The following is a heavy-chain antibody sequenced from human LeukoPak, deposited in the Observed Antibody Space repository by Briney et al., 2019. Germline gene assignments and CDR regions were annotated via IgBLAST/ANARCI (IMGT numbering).Heavy chain of an antibody. CDR3: AKSISGYSYGYNY. CDR1: GFTFSSYW. V-gene: IGHV3-7*03. D-gene: IGHD5-18*01. Sequence: PGGSLRLSCTASGFTFSSYWMSWVRQAPGKGLEWVANIKQDGSEKYYVDSVKGRFTISRDNAKNSLYLQMNSLRAEDTAVYYCAKSISGYSYGYNYWGQGTLVTVSS. CDR2: IKQDGSEK. J-gene: IGHJ4*02.